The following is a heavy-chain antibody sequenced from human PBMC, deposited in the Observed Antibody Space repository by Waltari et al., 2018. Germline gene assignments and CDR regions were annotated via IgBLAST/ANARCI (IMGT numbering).Heavy chain of an antibody. D-gene: IGHD1-1*01. CDR3: AKVDNVGLNNY. V-gene: IGHV3-66*01. J-gene: IGHJ4*02. Sequence: VQLVESGGGVVQPGRSLRLSCAASGFTVGNNFMGWVRQAPGKGLEWVSVIYSGGSTNYIDSVRGRFTISRDSSKNTLYLQMNSLRAEDTAVYYCAKVDNVGLNNYWGQGTLVTVSS. CDR2: IYSGGST. CDR1: GFTVGNNF.